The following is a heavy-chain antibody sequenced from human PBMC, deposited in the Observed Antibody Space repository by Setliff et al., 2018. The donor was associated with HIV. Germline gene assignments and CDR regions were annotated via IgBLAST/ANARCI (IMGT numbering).Heavy chain of an antibody. Sequence: SETLSLTCAVYGGSFSDYHWSWIRQPPGEGLEWIGEINHSGSTNYNPSLKSRVTVSVDTSKNQFSLKLSSVTAADTAVYYCARAPITIFGVIIIPVYFDYWGQGTLVTVSS. CDR1: GGSFSDYH. J-gene: IGHJ4*02. D-gene: IGHD3-3*01. CDR3: ARAPITIFGVIIIPVYFDY. CDR2: INHSGST. V-gene: IGHV4-34*01.